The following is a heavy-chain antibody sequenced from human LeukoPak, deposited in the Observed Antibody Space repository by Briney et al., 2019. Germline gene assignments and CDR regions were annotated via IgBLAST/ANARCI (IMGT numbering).Heavy chain of an antibody. CDR3: VKGAESYCDSRSDY. D-gene: IGHD3-22*01. CDR1: GFTFSSYA. V-gene: IGHV3-64D*09. CDR2: MSSSGGKT. Sequence: GGSLSLSCSASGFTFSSYAMHWVRQAPGKGLEYVSAMSSSGGKTYYADSMKGRFIISRDNSKNTLYLQLSSLTAEDTAVYFCVKGAESYCDSRSDYWGQGTLVTVSS. J-gene: IGHJ4*01.